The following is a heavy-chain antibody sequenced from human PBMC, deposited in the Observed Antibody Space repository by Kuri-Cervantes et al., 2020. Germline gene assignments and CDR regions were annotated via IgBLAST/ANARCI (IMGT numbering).Heavy chain of an antibody. D-gene: IGHD1-7*01. CDR1: GYTFTYRY. CDR2: ITPFNGNT. V-gene: IGHV1-45*02. CDR3: ARGSTLQHNWNYEGEAFDI. J-gene: IGHJ3*02. Sequence: SVKVSCKASGYTFTYRYLHWVRQAPGQALEWMGWITPFNGNTNYAQKFQGRVTMTRNTSISTAYMELSSLRSEDTAVYYCARGSTLQHNWNYEGEAFDIWGQGTMVTVSS.